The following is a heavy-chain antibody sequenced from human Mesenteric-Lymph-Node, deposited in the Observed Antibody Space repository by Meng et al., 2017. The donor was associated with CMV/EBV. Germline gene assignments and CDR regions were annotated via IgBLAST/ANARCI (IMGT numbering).Heavy chain of an antibody. CDR2: IHYSGTT. CDR3: ARLTIFGVAGWSYNGLDV. J-gene: IGHJ6*02. V-gene: IGHV4-59*12. Sequence: SETLSLTCTVSGGSISSYYWSWIRQPPGKGLEWIGYIHYSGTTTYNPSLKSRVTISIDTSKKQFSLKMRSVSAADTAVYYCARLTIFGVAGWSYNGLDVWGQGTTVTVSS. CDR1: GGSISSYY. D-gene: IGHD3-3*01.